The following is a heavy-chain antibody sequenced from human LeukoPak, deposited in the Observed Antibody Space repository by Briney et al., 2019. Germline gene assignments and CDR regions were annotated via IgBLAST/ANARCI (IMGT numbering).Heavy chain of an antibody. Sequence: QAGGSLRPSCAASGFTFSSHWMTWVRQAPGKGLEWVANIKQDGSDTYYVDSVKGRFTISRDNAQNSLYLQVSSLRAEDTAVYYCARSPXHXYNXXFDYXXXXTLVTVSS. CDR1: GFTFSSHW. CDR2: IKQDGSDT. J-gene: IGHJ4*01. CDR3: ARSPXHXYNXXFDY. D-gene: IGHD5-24*01. V-gene: IGHV3-7*03.